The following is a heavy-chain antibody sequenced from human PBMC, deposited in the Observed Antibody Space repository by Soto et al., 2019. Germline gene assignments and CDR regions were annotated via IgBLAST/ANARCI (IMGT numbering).Heavy chain of an antibody. Sequence: EVQLVESGGGLVQPGGSLRLSCAASGFTFGSYSMNWVRQAPGKGLEWVSFILSSSGVIYYADSVRGRFTISRDNFKNTLYLHMNSLRAEDTAVYYCARDSKDDSSGYYAGFDYWGQGTLVTVSS. CDR1: GFTFGSYS. CDR2: ILSSSGVI. V-gene: IGHV3-48*01. D-gene: IGHD3-22*01. J-gene: IGHJ4*02. CDR3: ARDSKDDSSGYYAGFDY.